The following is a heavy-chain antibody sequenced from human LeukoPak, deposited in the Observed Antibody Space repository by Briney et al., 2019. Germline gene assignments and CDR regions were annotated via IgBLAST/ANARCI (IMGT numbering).Heavy chain of an antibody. Sequence: NSSETLSLTCSVSGGSISSTGHYWGWIRQSPEKGLDWIGSIYSNGNTYYNPSVKSRVTMSVDTSKNQFSLKLTSMTAAEPAVYYCARSATVTTGYFDYWGQGALVTVSS. J-gene: IGHJ4*02. CDR1: GGSISSTGHY. V-gene: IGHV4-39*07. D-gene: IGHD4-17*01. CDR2: IYSNGNT. CDR3: ARSATVTTGYFDY.